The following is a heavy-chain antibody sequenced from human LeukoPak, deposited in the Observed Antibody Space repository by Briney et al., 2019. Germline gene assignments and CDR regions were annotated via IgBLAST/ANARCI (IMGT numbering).Heavy chain of an antibody. V-gene: IGHV3-74*01. Sequence: GGSLRLSCAASGFTFSDCWIHWVRQAPGKGLVWVSRINTDGSITNYADSVKGRFSISRDNAKNTLYLQMSSLRAEGTAVYYCARDRGPRTGFMVREAYDYWGQGTLVTVSS. CDR1: GFTFSDCW. J-gene: IGHJ4*02. CDR3: ARDRGPRTGFMVREAYDY. CDR2: INTDGSIT. D-gene: IGHD3-10*01.